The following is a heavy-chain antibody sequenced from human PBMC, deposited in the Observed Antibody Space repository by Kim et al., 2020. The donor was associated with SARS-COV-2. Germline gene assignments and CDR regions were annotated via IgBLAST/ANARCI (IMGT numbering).Heavy chain of an antibody. CDR2: INHSGST. CDR1: GGSFSGYY. CDR3: ARGLLKKWYYYGSGSYPWAYDAFDI. Sequence: SETLSLTCAVYGGSFSGYYWSWIRQPPGKGLEWIGEINHSGSTNYNPSLKSRVTISVDTSKNQFSLKLSSVTAADTAVYYCARGLLKKWYYYGSGSYPWAYDAFDIWGQGTMVTVSS. V-gene: IGHV4-34*01. J-gene: IGHJ3*02. D-gene: IGHD3-10*01.